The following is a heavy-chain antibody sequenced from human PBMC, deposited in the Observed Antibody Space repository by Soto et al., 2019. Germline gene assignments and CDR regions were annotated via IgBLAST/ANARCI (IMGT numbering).Heavy chain of an antibody. CDR1: GFTFSDYY. J-gene: IGHJ3*02. D-gene: IGHD3-22*01. CDR3: AKLVSYYFDSSVQPFGFDI. CDR2: ISSSGSTI. Sequence: GGSLRLSCAASGFTFSDYYMSWIRQAPGKGLEWVSYISSSGSTIYYADSVKGRFTISRDNAKNSLYLQMNSLRPEDTAVYYCAKLVSYYFDSSVQPFGFDIWGQGTKVTVSS. V-gene: IGHV3-11*04.